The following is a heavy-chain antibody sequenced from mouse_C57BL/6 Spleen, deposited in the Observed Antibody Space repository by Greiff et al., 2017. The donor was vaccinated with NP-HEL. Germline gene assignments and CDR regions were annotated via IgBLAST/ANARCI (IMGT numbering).Heavy chain of an antibody. CDR2: IYPGDGDT. CDR1: GYAFSSYW. J-gene: IGHJ3*01. Sequence: QVQLQQSGAELVKPGASVKISCKASGYAFSSYWMNWVKQRPGKGLEWIGQIYPGDGDTNYNGKFKGKAPLTADKSSSTAYMQLSSRTSEDSAVYFCARREEGTWFAYWGQGTLVTVSA. V-gene: IGHV1-80*01. CDR3: ARREEGTWFAY.